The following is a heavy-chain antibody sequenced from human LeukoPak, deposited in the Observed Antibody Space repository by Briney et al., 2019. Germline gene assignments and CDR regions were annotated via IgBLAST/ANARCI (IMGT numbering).Heavy chain of an antibody. CDR2: ISSSGGST. J-gene: IGHJ4*02. V-gene: IGHV3-23*01. Sequence: GGSLRLSCAASGFTFSNAWMSWVRQAPGKGLEWVSAISSSGGSTYYADSVKGRFTISRDNSKNTLYLQMNSLRAEDTAVYYCAKFDSSGYSFFDYWGQGTLVTVSS. D-gene: IGHD3-22*01. CDR1: GFTFSNAW. CDR3: AKFDSSGYSFFDY.